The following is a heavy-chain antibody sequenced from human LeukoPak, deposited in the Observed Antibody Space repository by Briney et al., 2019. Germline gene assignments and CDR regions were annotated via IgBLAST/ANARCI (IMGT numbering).Heavy chain of an antibody. V-gene: IGHV4-59*06. Sequence: SETLSLTCTVSGGSISRYYWSWIRQHPGKGLEWIGYIYYSGSTYYNPSLKSRVTISVDTSKNQFSLKLSSVTAADTAVYYCARAGIGIEVAGTIHNWFDPWGQGTQVTVSS. CDR3: ARAGIGIEVAGTIHNWFDP. CDR2: IYYSGST. D-gene: IGHD6-19*01. CDR1: GGSISRYY. J-gene: IGHJ5*02.